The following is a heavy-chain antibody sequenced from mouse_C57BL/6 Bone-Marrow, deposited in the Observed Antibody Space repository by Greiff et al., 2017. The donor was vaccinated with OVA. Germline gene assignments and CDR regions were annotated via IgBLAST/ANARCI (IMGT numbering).Heavy chain of an antibody. V-gene: IGHV5-4*01. J-gene: IGHJ3*01. CDR2: ISDGGSYT. Sequence: EVQVVESGGGLVKPGGSLKLSCAASGFTFSSYAMSWVRQTPEKRLEWVATISDGGSYTYYPDNVKGRFTISRDNAKNNLYLQMSHLKSEDTAMYYCARGGIYYGYDWFAYWGQGTLVTVSA. D-gene: IGHD2-2*01. CDR1: GFTFSSYA. CDR3: ARGGIYYGYDWFAY.